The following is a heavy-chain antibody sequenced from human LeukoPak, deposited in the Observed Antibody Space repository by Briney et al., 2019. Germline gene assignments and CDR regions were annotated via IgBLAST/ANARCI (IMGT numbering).Heavy chain of an antibody. D-gene: IGHD2-2*01. J-gene: IGHJ6*03. CDR1: GFTFSNAW. CDR3: TTVLPDSYQLQDMDV. CDR2: IKSKTDGGTT. V-gene: IGHV3-15*01. Sequence: GGSLRLSCAASGFTFSNAWMSWVRQAPGKGLEWVGRIKSKTDGGTTDYAAPVKGRFTISRDDSKNTLYLQMNSLKTEDTAVYYCTTVLPDSYQLQDMDVWGKGTTVTVSS.